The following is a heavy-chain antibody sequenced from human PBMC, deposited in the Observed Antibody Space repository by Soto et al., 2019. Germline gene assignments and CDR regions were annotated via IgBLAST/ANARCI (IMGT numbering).Heavy chain of an antibody. J-gene: IGHJ6*03. CDR1: GFTFSSYG. CDR2: ISYDGSNK. V-gene: IGHV3-30*18. Sequence: QVQLVESGGGVVQPGRSLRLSCAASGFTFSSYGMHWVRQAPGKGLEWVAVISYDGSNKYYADSVKGRFTISRDNYKNTLYLQMNSLRAEDTAVYYCAKRPGYDYIWGSYRYMDVWGKGTTVTVSS. CDR3: AKRPGYDYIWGSYRYMDV. D-gene: IGHD3-16*02.